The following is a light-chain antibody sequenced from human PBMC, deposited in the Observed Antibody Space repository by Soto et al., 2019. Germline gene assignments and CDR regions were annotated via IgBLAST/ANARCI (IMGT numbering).Light chain of an antibody. CDR3: VLYMGSGIAM. J-gene: IGLJ3*02. Sequence: QTVVTQEPSFSVSPGGTVTLTCGLSSGSVSTGYYPSLYQQTPGQAPRTLIYSTNTRSSGVPDRFSGSILGNKAALTITGAQADDESDYYCVLYMGSGIAMFGGGTKLTVL. CDR1: SGSVSTGYY. CDR2: STN. V-gene: IGLV8-61*01.